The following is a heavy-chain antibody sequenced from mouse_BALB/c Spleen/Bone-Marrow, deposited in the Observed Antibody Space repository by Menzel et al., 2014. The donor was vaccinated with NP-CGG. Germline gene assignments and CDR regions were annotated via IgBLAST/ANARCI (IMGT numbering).Heavy chain of an antibody. CDR3: ARGDHWYFDV. Sequence: EVQGVESGGGLVQPGGSLKLSCAASGFTFSRYWMSWVRQPPGKGLEWIGEINPDSSTINYTPSLKDKFIISRDNAKNTLYLKMSKVRSEDTALYYCARGDHWYFDVWGAGTTVTVSS. V-gene: IGHV4-1*02. CDR1: GFTFSRYW. CDR2: INPDSSTI. J-gene: IGHJ1*01.